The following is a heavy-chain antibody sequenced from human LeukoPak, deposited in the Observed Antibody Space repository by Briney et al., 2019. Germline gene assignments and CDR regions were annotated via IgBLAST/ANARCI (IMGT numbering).Heavy chain of an antibody. J-gene: IGHJ4*02. CDR1: GFTFSSYG. Sequence: GGSLRLSCAASGFTFSSYGMHWVRQAPGKGLEWVAFIRYDGSNKYYADSVKGRFTISRDNSKNTVYLQMNSLRPEDTAVYYCAKESVEAAPAAYWGQGTLVTVSS. CDR3: AKESVEAAPAAY. V-gene: IGHV3-30*02. D-gene: IGHD6-6*01. CDR2: IRYDGSNK.